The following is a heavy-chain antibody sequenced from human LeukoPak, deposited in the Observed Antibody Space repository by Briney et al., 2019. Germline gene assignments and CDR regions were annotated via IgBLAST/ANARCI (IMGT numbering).Heavy chain of an antibody. CDR2: IFYSDNT. V-gene: IGHV4-38-2*02. CDR3: ARDPGVRGVLDY. Sequence: SETLSLTCTVFGYSIINGFYWDWIRQPPGKGLEWIGSIFYSDNTYYNPSLKSRVTISVDKSKNQFSLKLSSVTAADTAVYYCARDPGVRGVLDYWGQGTLVTVSS. J-gene: IGHJ4*02. D-gene: IGHD3-10*01. CDR1: GYSIINGFY.